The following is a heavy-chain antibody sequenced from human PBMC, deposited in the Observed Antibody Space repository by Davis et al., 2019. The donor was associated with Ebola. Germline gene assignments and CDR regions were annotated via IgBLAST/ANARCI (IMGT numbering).Heavy chain of an antibody. J-gene: IGHJ6*02. CDR1: GGSISSYY. Sequence: PGGSLRLSFTVSGGSISSYYWSWIRQPPGKGLEWIGYIYYSGSTNYNPSLKSRVTISVDTSKKQFSLKLRSVTAADTAVYYCARLGEWGAYYYYGMDVWGQGTTVTVSS. CDR2: IYYSGST. V-gene: IGHV4-59*08. D-gene: IGHD3-10*01. CDR3: ARLGEWGAYYYYGMDV.